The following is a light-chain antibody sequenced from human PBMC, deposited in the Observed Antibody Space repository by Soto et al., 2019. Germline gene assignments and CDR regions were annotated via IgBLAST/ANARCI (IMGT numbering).Light chain of an antibody. Sequence: PGERATLSCRASERISSNFLAWYQQRPGQAPRLLIYGASTRASGIPDRFSGSGSGTDFALTISRLEPEDFAEFYCQQYGTSPFTFGPGTTVELK. V-gene: IGKV3-20*01. CDR2: GAS. J-gene: IGKJ3*01. CDR1: ERISSNF. CDR3: QQYGTSPFT.